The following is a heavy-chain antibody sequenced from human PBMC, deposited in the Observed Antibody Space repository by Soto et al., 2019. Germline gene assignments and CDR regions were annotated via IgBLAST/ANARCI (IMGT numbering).Heavy chain of an antibody. J-gene: IGHJ5*02. CDR3: AAGAVTTLWWFDP. CDR2: IVVGSGNT. D-gene: IGHD4-17*01. CDR1: GFTFTSSA. V-gene: IGHV1-58*01. Sequence: QMQLVQSGPEVKKPGTSVKVSCKASGFTFTSSAVQWVRQARGQRLEWIGWIVVGSGNTNYAQKFQERVTITRDMSTSTADMELSSLRSEDTAVYYCAAGAVTTLWWFDPWGQGTLVTVSS.